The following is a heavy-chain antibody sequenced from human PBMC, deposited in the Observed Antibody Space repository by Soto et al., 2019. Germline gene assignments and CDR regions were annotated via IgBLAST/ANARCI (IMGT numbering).Heavy chain of an antibody. V-gene: IGHV3-23*01. CDR3: AKSGPVTSSGPGKIRYEH. J-gene: IGHJ4*02. CDR1: GFTFEAYT. CDR2: IKGSGPDT. Sequence: GGSLRLSCVGSGFTFEAYTMAWVRQAPGKGLQWVSDIKGSGPDTYYADSVKGRFTISRDTSRKILYLEMNSQRVDDSGIYFCAKSGPVTSSGPGKIRYEHCGQGGRFTVPS. D-gene: IGHD2-2*01.